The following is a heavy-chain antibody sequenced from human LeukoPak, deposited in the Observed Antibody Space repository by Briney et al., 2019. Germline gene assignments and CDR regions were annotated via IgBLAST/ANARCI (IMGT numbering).Heavy chain of an antibody. CDR1: GGSISSYY. D-gene: IGHD3-3*01. CDR2: IYYSGST. V-gene: IGHV4-59*01. CDR3: ARAYYDFWSALGNWFDP. J-gene: IGHJ5*02. Sequence: SETLSLTCTASGGSISSYYWSWIRQPPGKGLEWIGYIYYSGSTNYNPSLKSRVTISVDTSKNQFSLKLSSVTAADTAVYYCARAYYDFWSALGNWFDPWGQGTLVTVSS.